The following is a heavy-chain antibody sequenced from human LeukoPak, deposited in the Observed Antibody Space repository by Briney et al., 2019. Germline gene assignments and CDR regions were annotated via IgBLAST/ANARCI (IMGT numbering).Heavy chain of an antibody. D-gene: IGHD6-13*01. Sequence: ASVKVSCKASGYTFTGYYMHWVRQAPGQGLEWMGWINPNSGGTNYAQKFQGRVTMTRDTSISTAYMELSRLRSDDTAVYYCARITEQQLVDETYFDYWGQGTLATVSS. J-gene: IGHJ4*02. CDR2: INPNSGGT. V-gene: IGHV1-2*02. CDR1: GYTFTGYY. CDR3: ARITEQQLVDETYFDY.